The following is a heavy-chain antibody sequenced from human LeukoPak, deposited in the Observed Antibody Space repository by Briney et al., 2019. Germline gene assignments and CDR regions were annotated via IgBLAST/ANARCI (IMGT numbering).Heavy chain of an antibody. D-gene: IGHD3-10*01. V-gene: IGHV4-61*02. CDR2: IYRSGRT. J-gene: IGHJ4*02. CDR3: ARESLRDYYGSGSYPDY. CDR1: GGSINSGSYY. Sequence: SETLSLTCTVSGGSINSGSYYWRWIRQPAGRGLEWIVRIYRSGRTNYNPSLKSRVTISVDTSKNQFSLKLSSVTAADTAVYYCARESLRDYYGSGSYPDYWGQGTLVTVSS.